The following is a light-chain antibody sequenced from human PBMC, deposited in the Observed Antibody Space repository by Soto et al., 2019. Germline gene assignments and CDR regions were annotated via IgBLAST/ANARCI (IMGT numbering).Light chain of an antibody. Sequence: DIQMTQSPSSLSASVGDRVTITCRASQSISSYLNWYQQKPGKAPKLLIYAASSLQSGGPSRFSRSGSGRDFTLTISSLQPDDFATYYCQQSYSTPRTFGQGTKVEIK. V-gene: IGKV1-39*01. CDR1: QSISSY. J-gene: IGKJ1*01. CDR2: AAS. CDR3: QQSYSTPRT.